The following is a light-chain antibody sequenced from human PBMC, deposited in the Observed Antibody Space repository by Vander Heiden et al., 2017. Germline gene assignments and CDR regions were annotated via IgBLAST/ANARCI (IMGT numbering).Light chain of an antibody. CDR2: DVT. V-gene: IGLV2-11*01. CDR3: CSYAGSYTYV. Sequence: QSAVTQPPSVSGSPGQSVTISCTGTSRDVGNYNYVSWYQQHPGRAPKLIIFDVTRRPSGVPDRFSGSKSGNTASLTISGLQPEDDADYYCCSYAGSYTYVFGTGTTVTVL. J-gene: IGLJ1*01. CDR1: SRDVGNYNY.